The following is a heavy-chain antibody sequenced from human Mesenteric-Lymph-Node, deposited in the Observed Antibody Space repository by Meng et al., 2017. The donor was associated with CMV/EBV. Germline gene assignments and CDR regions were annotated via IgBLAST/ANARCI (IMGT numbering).Heavy chain of an antibody. J-gene: IGHJ1*01. CDR2: INTNTGNP. D-gene: IGHD6-13*01. V-gene: IGHV7-4-1*02. Sequence: YSLTNYALNWVRQAPGQGLEWMGYINTNTGNPTYAHDFTGRFVFSLDTSVNTAYLQISSLKAEDTAVYYCARVIAAVTETANKYFQYWGQGTLVTVSS. CDR1: YSLTNYA. CDR3: ARVIAAVTETANKYFQY.